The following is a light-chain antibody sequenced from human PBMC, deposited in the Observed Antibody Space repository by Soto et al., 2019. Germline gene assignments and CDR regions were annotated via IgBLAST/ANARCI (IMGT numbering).Light chain of an antibody. CDR2: IDN. CDR3: AAWDDSLNGPV. Sequence: QSVLTQPPSASGTPGQRVTISCSGGSSNIGSNTVNWYQQLPGTAPKRFIYIDNQRPSGVPDRFSGSKSGTSASLAISGLQSDDEAEYYCAAWDDSLNGPVFGGGTKLTVL. J-gene: IGLJ2*01. V-gene: IGLV1-44*01. CDR1: SSNIGSNT.